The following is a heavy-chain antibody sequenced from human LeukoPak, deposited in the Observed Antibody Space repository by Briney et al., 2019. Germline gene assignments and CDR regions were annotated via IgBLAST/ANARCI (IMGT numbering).Heavy chain of an antibody. Sequence: SETLSLTCTVSGGSISSGPYYWTWIRQPAGKGQEWIGRIYTSGTPNYNPSLKSRVTISMDTSKNQFSLRLSSVTAADTAVYYCARELDYYDSSGYSTFDYWGQGTLVTVSS. CDR1: GGSISSGPYY. CDR3: ARELDYYDSSGYSTFDY. D-gene: IGHD3-22*01. J-gene: IGHJ4*02. CDR2: IYTSGTP. V-gene: IGHV4-61*02.